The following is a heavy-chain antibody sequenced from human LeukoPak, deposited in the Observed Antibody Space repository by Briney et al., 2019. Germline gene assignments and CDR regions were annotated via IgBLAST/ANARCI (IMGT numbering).Heavy chain of an antibody. CDR2: ISYDGSNK. D-gene: IGHD1-26*01. CDR1: GLTFSSYA. V-gene: IGHV3-30*14. J-gene: IGHJ2*01. Sequence: GGSLRLSCAASGLTFSSYAMHWVRQSPGKGLEWVAVISYDGSNKYYADSVKGRFTISRDNSKNTLYLQMGSLRGEDMAVYYCARWRPIEYFDIWGRGTLVTVSS. CDR3: ARWRPIEYFDI.